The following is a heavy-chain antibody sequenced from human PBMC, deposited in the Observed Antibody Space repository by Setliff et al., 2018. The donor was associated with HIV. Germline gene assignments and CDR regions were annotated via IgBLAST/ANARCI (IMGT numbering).Heavy chain of an antibody. CDR1: GFTFSRYS. CDR2: ISSVSGSTI. D-gene: IGHD3-22*01. CDR3: ARTNNNYYYDTSDYFAGYYFDS. V-gene: IGHV3-48*01. J-gene: IGHJ4*02. Sequence: RLSCAASGFTFSRYSMNWVRQAPGKGLEWVSYISSVSGSTIYYADSVKGRFTISRDNAKNSMFLQMNSLRAEDTAVYCCARTNNNYYYDTSDYFAGYYFDSWGQGTLVTVSS.